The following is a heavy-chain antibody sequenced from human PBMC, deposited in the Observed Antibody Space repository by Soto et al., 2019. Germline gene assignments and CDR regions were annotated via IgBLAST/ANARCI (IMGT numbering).Heavy chain of an antibody. V-gene: IGHV3-7*01. D-gene: IGHD3-3*01. CDR3: AKGTYYAFWSGYYIANYFDY. CDR2: IKQDGSEK. CDR1: GFTFSSYW. J-gene: IGHJ4*02. Sequence: GGSLRLSCAASGFTFSSYWMSWVRQAPGKGLEWVANIKQDGSEKYYVDSVKGRFTISRDNAKNSLYLQMNSLRAEDTAVYYCAKGTYYAFWSGYYIANYFDYWGQGTLVTVSS.